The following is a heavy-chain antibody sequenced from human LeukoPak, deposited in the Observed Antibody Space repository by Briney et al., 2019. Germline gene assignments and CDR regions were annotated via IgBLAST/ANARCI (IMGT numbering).Heavy chain of an antibody. J-gene: IGHJ4*02. V-gene: IGHV3-74*01. D-gene: IGHD3-10*01. CDR3: AKDPSLVRGPSDY. Sequence: GGSLRLSCAASGFTFSSYWMHWVRQAPGKGLVWVSRINSDGSSTSYADSVKGRFTISRDNSKNTLYLQMNSLRAEDTAVYYCAKDPSLVRGPSDYWGQGTLVTVSS. CDR1: GFTFSSYW. CDR2: INSDGSST.